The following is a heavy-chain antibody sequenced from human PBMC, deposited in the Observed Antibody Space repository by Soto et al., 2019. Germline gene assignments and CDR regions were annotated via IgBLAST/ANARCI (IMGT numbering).Heavy chain of an antibody. Sequence: LSLTCTVPGGSISSYYWCWIRQPPGKGLEWIGYIYYSGSTNYNPSLKSRVTISVDTSKNQFSLRLSSLTDADTAVYYCARVAVPAAISFSDPWGQGTLANVSS. CDR2: IYYSGST. V-gene: IGHV4-59*01. CDR3: ARVAVPAAISFSDP. D-gene: IGHD2-2*02. J-gene: IGHJ5*02. CDR1: GGSISSYY.